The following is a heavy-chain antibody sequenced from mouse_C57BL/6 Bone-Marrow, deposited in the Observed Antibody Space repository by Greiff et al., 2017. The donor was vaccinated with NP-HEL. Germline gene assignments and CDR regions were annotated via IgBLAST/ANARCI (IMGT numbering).Heavy chain of an antibody. V-gene: IGHV1-55*01. CDR2: IYPGSGST. J-gene: IGHJ2*01. Sequence: VQLQQPGAELVKPGASVKMSCKASGYTFTSYWITWVKQRPGQGLEWIGDIYPGSGSTNYNEKFKSKAKLTVDTSSSTAYMQLSSLTSEDSAVYYCARGDYYGSSYDFDYWGQGTTLTVSS. CDR3: ARGDYYGSSYDFDY. CDR1: GYTFTSYW. D-gene: IGHD1-1*01.